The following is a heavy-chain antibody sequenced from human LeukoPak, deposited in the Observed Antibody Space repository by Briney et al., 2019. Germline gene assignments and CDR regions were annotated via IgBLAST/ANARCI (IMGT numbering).Heavy chain of an antibody. Sequence: PGGSLRLSCAASGFIVSSNYMSWVRQAPGKGLEWVSVIYSGGSTYYADSVKGRFTISRDNSKNTLHPQMNSLRAEDTAVYYCARGEDYGDYFDYWGQGTLVTVSS. CDR3: ARGEDYGDYFDY. CDR2: IYSGGST. J-gene: IGHJ4*02. CDR1: GFIVSSNY. V-gene: IGHV3-53*01. D-gene: IGHD4-17*01.